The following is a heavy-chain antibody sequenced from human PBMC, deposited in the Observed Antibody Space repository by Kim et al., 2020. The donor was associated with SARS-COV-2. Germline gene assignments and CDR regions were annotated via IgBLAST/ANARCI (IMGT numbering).Heavy chain of an antibody. D-gene: IGHD5-18*01. V-gene: IGHV3-7*01. J-gene: IGHJ4*02. CDR2: IKQDGSEK. Sequence: GGSLRLSCAASGFTFSSYWMSWVRQAPGKGLEWVANIKQDGSEKYYVDSVKGRFTISRDNAKNSLYLQMNSLRAEDTAVYYCARPKRGYSYGHGDYWGQGTLVTVSS. CDR1: GFTFSSYW. CDR3: ARPKRGYSYGHGDY.